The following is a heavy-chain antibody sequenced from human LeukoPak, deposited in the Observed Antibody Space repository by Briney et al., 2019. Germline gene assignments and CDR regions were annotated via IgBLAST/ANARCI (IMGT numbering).Heavy chain of an antibody. D-gene: IGHD4-17*01. CDR1: GFTFSKYW. J-gene: IGHJ3*02. V-gene: IGHV3-74*01. Sequence: PGGSLRLSCAASGFTFSKYWMLWVRQAPGKGLESVSRINTDGTVTTYADSVKGRFTISRDNSKNTLYLQMNSLRAEDTAVYYCASRYGDYVDAFDIWGQGTMVTVSS. CDR3: ASRYGDYVDAFDI. CDR2: INTDGTVT.